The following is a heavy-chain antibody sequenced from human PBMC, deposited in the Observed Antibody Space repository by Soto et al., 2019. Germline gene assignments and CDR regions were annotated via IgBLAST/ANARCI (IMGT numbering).Heavy chain of an antibody. CDR2: IYTSGST. CDR1: GGSISSYY. V-gene: IGHV4-4*07. CDR3: ARDHEVPRTTYYYGMDV. Sequence: SETLSLTCTVSGGSISSYYWSWIRQPAGKGLEWIGRIYTSGSTNYNPSLKSRVTMSVDTSKNQFSLKLSSVTAADTAVYYCARDHEVPRTTYYYGMDVWGQGTTVTVSS. J-gene: IGHJ6*02.